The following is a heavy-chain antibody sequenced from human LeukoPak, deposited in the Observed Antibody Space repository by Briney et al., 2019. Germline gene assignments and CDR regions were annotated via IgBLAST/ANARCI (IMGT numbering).Heavy chain of an antibody. Sequence: SETLSLTSGVSGYSISSGYLWGWIRQPPGKGREWIATIQNSGSTYYNPSPKSRVAISVAASKNQSSLKLTSVTAADTAVYYCAREVRARDDKCYYYMDVWGKGTTVTVSS. D-gene: IGHD3-10*01. V-gene: IGHV4-38-2*02. CDR2: IQNSGST. CDR3: AREVRARDDKCYYYMDV. J-gene: IGHJ6*03. CDR1: GYSISSGYL.